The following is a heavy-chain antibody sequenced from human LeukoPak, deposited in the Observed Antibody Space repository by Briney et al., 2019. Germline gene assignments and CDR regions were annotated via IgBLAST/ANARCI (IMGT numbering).Heavy chain of an antibody. Sequence: PSETLSLTCTVSGGSVSSGSYYWSWIRHPPGKGLEWIGYIYYSGSTNYNPSLKSRVTISVDTSKNQFSLKLSSVTAADTAVYYCASRPYDYVWESYRTQTIDNYGMDVWGKGTTVTVSS. CDR2: IYYSGST. CDR1: GGSVSSGSYY. D-gene: IGHD3-16*02. J-gene: IGHJ6*04. V-gene: IGHV4-61*01. CDR3: ASRPYDYVWESYRTQTIDNYGMDV.